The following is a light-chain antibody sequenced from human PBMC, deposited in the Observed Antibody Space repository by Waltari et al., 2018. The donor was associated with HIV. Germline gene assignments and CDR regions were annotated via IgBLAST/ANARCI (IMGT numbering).Light chain of an antibody. J-gene: IGLJ2*01. Sequence: ITISCTGTSSDVGGYNYVSWYQQHPGKAPKLMIYDVSNRPSGVSNRFSGSKSGNTASLTISGLQAEDEADYYCSSYTSSSTLVVFGGGTKLTVL. CDR3: SSYTSSSTLVV. V-gene: IGLV2-14*04. CDR1: SSDVGGYNY. CDR2: DVS.